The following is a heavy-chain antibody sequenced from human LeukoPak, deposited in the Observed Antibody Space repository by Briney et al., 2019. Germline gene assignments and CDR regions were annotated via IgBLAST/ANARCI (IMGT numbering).Heavy chain of an antibody. V-gene: IGHV4-34*01. D-gene: IGHD5-24*01. CDR3: ARGEGARDGYNYEGPFYFDY. J-gene: IGHJ4*02. CDR2: INHTGTT. CDR1: GGPLSDYH. Sequence: SETLSLTCAVYGGPLSDYHWSWIRQPPGKGLEWIGGINHTGTTNYSLSLKSRVTISIDTSKNQFSLNLNSMAAADTAVYYCARGEGARDGYNYEGPFYFDYWGQGTLVTVSP.